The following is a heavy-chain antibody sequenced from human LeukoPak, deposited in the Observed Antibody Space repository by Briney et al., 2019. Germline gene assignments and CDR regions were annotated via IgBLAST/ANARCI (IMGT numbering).Heavy chain of an antibody. V-gene: IGHV4-59*01. D-gene: IGHD3-22*01. J-gene: IGHJ4*02. CDR2: IYYSGST. CDR1: GGSISSYY. CDR3: ARGLYYYDSSSYFDY. Sequence: PSETLSLTCTVSGGSISSYYWSWIRQPPGKGLEWIGYIYYSGSTNYNPSLESRVTISVDTSKNQFSLKLSSVTAADTAVYYCARGLYYYDSSSYFDYWGQGTLVTVSS.